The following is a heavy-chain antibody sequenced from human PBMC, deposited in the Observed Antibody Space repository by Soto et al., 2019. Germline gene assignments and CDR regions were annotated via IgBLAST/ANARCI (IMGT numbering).Heavy chain of an antibody. D-gene: IGHD1-26*01. CDR3: AIIVGATRASHFDY. J-gene: IGHJ4*02. CDR2: IIPIFGTA. Sequence: QVQLVQSGAEVKKPGSSVKVSCKASGGTFRSYAISWVRQAPAQGLEWMGGIIPIFGTANYAQKFQGRVTITADESTSTAYMELSSLRSEDTAVYYCAIIVGATRASHFDYWGQGTLVTVSS. CDR1: GGTFRSYA. V-gene: IGHV1-69*12.